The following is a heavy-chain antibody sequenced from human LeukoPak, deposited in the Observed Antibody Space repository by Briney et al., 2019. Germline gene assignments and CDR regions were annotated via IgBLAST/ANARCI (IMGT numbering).Heavy chain of an antibody. CDR1: GLTFSSYA. J-gene: IGHJ4*02. CDR2: LSGGGDST. V-gene: IGHV3-23*01. Sequence: GGSLRLSCAASGLTFSSYAMSWVRQAPGKGLEWVSALSGGGDSTYYADSVKGRFTISRDNSKNTLYLQMNSLRAEDTAIYYCAKDRARGGATDFDYWGQGTLVTVSS. D-gene: IGHD1-26*01. CDR3: AKDRARGGATDFDY.